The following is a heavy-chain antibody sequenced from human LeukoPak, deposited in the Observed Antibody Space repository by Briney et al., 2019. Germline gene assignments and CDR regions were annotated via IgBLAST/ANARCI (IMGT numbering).Heavy chain of an antibody. CDR3: AELGITMIGGV. CDR2: SWDGVRT. Sequence: GGSLRLSCAASGFTFDDFSMHWVRQAPGKGLEWVSFSWDGVRTNYADSVKGRFTISRDNAKNSLYLQMNSLRAEDTAVYYCAELGITMIGGVWGKGTTVTISS. J-gene: IGHJ6*04. V-gene: IGHV3-43*01. D-gene: IGHD3-10*02. CDR1: GFTFDDFS.